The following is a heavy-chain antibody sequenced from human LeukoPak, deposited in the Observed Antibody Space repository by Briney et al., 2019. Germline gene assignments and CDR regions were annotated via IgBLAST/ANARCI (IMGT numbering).Heavy chain of an antibody. D-gene: IGHD4-23*01. J-gene: IGHJ5*02. CDR1: GYTLTELS. CDR3: ARVASDGGNYNWFDP. CDR2: FDPEDGET. V-gene: IGHV1-24*01. Sequence: ASVKVSCKVSGYTLTELSMHWVRQAPGKGLEWMGGFDPEDGETIYAQKFQGRVTMTEDTSTDTAYMELSSLRSEDTAVYYCARVASDGGNYNWFDPWGQGTLVTVSS.